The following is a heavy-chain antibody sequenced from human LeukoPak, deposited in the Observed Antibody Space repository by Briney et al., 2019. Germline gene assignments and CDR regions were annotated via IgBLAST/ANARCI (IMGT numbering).Heavy chain of an antibody. CDR3: ARDIRTIQLTRHPFDY. J-gene: IGHJ4*02. D-gene: IGHD5-18*01. Sequence: GASVKVSCKASGYTFTSYAMNWVRQAPGQGLEWMGWINTNTGNPTYAQGFTGRFVFSLDTSVSTAYLQISSLKAEDTAVYYCARDIRTIQLTRHPFDYWGQGTLVTVSS. CDR2: INTNTGNP. CDR1: GYTFTSYA. V-gene: IGHV7-4-1*02.